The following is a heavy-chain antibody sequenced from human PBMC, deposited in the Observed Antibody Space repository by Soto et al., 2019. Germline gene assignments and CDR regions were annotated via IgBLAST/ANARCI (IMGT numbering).Heavy chain of an antibody. V-gene: IGHV3-33*01. CDR3: ARDPGNRYNWNYAPYYYYYYGMDV. D-gene: IGHD1-7*01. Sequence: HPGGSLRLSCAASGFTFSSYGMHWVRQAPGKGLEWVAVIWYDGSNKYYADSVKGRFTISRDDSKNTLYLQMNSLRAEDTAVYYCARDPGNRYNWNYAPYYYYYYGMDVWGQGTTVTVSS. J-gene: IGHJ6*02. CDR1: GFTFSSYG. CDR2: IWYDGSNK.